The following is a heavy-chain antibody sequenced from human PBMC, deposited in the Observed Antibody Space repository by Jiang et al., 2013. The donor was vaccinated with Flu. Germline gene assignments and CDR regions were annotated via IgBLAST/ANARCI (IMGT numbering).Heavy chain of an antibody. Sequence: KPTQTLTLTCTFSGFSLSTSGMCVSWIRQPPGKALEWLAFIAWDGSKYYSTSLKSRVTISTDTSKNQVVLTMSNMDPVDTATYYCARIAVGRGGSEFPNMHEHFFDSWGQGTLVTVSS. J-gene: IGHJ4*02. CDR1: GFSLSTSGMC. D-gene: IGHD3-10*01. V-gene: IGHV2-70*01. CDR3: ARIAVGRGGSEFPNMHEHFFDS. CDR2: IAWDGSK.